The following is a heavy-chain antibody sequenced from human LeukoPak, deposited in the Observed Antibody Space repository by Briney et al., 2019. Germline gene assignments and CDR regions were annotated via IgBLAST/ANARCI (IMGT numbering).Heavy chain of an antibody. Sequence: SETLSLTCTVSGGSISSSSYYWGWIRQPPGKGLEWIGSIYYSGSTYYNPSLKSRVTISVDTSKNQFPLKLSSVTAADTAVYYCARQSEWELLYFDYWGLGTLVTVSS. CDR2: IYYSGST. D-gene: IGHD1-26*01. CDR1: GGSISSSSYY. CDR3: ARQSEWELLYFDY. J-gene: IGHJ4*02. V-gene: IGHV4-39*01.